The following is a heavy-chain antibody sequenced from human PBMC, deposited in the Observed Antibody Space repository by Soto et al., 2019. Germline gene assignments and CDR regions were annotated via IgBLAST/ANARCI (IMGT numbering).Heavy chain of an antibody. CDR1: GYNFAGYW. D-gene: IGHD3-3*01. Sequence: GESLKISCKGSGYNFAGYWIAWVRQMPGKGLELMGIIYPSDSDTRYRPSFQGQVTISADKSISSAYLQWSSLRASDTAMYYCARGGVSSRTFDYWGQGTPVTVSS. CDR2: IYPSDSDT. J-gene: IGHJ4*02. CDR3: ARGGVSSRTFDY. V-gene: IGHV5-51*01.